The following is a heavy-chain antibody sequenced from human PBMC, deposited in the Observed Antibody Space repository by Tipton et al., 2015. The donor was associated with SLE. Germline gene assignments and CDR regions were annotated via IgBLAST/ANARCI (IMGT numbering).Heavy chain of an antibody. D-gene: IGHD7-27*01. Sequence: TLSLTCTVSGGSISSHYWSWIRQPPGKGLEWIGYIYYSGSTNYNSSLKSRVTISVDTSKNQFSLKLSSVTAADTAVYYCARGNWGSEDYWGQGTLVTVSS. CDR2: IYYSGST. V-gene: IGHV4-59*11. CDR1: GGSISSHY. CDR3: ARGNWGSEDY. J-gene: IGHJ4*02.